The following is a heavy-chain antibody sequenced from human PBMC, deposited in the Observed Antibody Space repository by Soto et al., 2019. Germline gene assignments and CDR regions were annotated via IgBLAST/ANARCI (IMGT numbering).Heavy chain of an antibody. D-gene: IGHD2-2*01. Sequence: SETLSLTCTVSGGSISSYYWSWIRQPPGKGLEWIGYIYYSGSTNYNPSLKSRVTISVDTSKNQFSLKLSSVTAADTAVYYCARVLVPSLYYYMDVWGKGTTVTVSS. V-gene: IGHV4-59*01. CDR3: ARVLVPSLYYYMDV. CDR1: GGSISSYY. J-gene: IGHJ6*03. CDR2: IYYSGST.